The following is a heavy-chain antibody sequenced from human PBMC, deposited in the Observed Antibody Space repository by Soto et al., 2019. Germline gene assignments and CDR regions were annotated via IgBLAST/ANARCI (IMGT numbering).Heavy chain of an antibody. J-gene: IGHJ4*02. Sequence: QVQLVESGGGVVQPGRSLRRSCAASGFTFGSYGMHWVRQAPGKGLEWVAVIWYDGSNKYYADSVKGRFTISRDNSKNTLYLQMNSLRAEDTAVYYCASEGVYSGSNDYWGQGTLVTVSS. CDR1: GFTFGSYG. CDR3: ASEGVYSGSNDY. D-gene: IGHD5-12*01. CDR2: IWYDGSNK. V-gene: IGHV3-33*01.